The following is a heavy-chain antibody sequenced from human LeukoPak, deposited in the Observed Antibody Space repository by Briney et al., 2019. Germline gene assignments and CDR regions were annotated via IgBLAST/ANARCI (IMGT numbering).Heavy chain of an antibody. CDR1: GYTFTGYY. CDR3: AREEAAYYYGSSEENWLDP. CDR2: INPNSGGT. D-gene: IGHD3-22*01. J-gene: IGHJ5*02. V-gene: IGHV1-2*02. Sequence: ASVKVSCKASGYTFTGYYMHWVRQAPGQGLEWMGWINPNSGGTNYAQKFQGRVTMTRGTSISTAYMELSRLRSDDTAVYYCAREEAAYYYGSSEENWLDPWGQGTLVTVSS.